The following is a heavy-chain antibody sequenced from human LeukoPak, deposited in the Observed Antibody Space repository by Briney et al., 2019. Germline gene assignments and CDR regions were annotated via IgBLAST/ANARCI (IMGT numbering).Heavy chain of an antibody. V-gene: IGHV1-24*01. CDR2: IHPEDAET. J-gene: IGHJ5*02. CDR1: GYTLKEIS. Sequence: ASVKVSCKVSGYTLKEISIHWVRQAPGKGLGWMGGIHPEDAETIYAQNFQGRVTMTADTSTDTAYMELSSLRSEDTAVYYCATDALTHSSGWYGWFDPWGQGTLVTVSS. D-gene: IGHD6-19*01. CDR3: ATDALTHSSGWYGWFDP.